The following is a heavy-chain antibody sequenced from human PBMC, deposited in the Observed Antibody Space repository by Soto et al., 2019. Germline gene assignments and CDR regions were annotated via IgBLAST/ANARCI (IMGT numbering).Heavy chain of an antibody. CDR1: GYTFSNYG. D-gene: IGHD2-2*01. J-gene: IGHJ5*02. CDR2: ISLYSDGT. V-gene: IGHV1-18*01. CDR3: ARVVPGAEAWFGP. Sequence: ASVKVSCKTSGYTFSNYGITWVRQAPGQPLEWLGWISLYSDGTNYAQKFQDRVSMTTDTSTATAYMELRSLRSDDTAVYYCARVVPGAEAWFGPWGQGTLVTVSS.